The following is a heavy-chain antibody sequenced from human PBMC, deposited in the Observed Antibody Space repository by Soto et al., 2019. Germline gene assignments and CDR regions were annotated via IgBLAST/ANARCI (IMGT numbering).Heavy chain of an antibody. CDR3: ESDAGFLADY. Sequence: QVQLVQSGAEVKKPGSAVKVSCKASGGTFSSYTISWVRQAPGQGLEWMGRIIPILGIANYAQKFQGRVTITADKSTSTASMELSSLRSEDTAVYYGESDAGFLADYWGQGTLVTVSS. CDR2: IIPILGIA. CDR1: GGTFSSYT. J-gene: IGHJ4*02. V-gene: IGHV1-69*02.